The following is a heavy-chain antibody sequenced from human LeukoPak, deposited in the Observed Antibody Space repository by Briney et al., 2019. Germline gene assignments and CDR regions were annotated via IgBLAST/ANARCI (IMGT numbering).Heavy chain of an antibody. CDR1: KFTFSGSA. CDR2: IRNKINNYAT. D-gene: IGHD3-9*01. V-gene: IGHV3-73*01. J-gene: IGHJ6*02. CDR3: TSRAPYFDILTGYYRDYYYGMDV. Sequence: GGSLRLSCAASKFTFSGSAMHWVRQASGKGLEWVGRIRNKINNYATAYAASVKGRFTISRDDSKNTAYLQMNSLKTEDTAVYYCTSRAPYFDILTGYYRDYYYGMDVWGQGATVTVSS.